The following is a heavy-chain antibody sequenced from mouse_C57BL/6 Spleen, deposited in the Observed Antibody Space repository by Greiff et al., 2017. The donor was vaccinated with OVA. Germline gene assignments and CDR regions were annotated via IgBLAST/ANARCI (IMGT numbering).Heavy chain of an antibody. J-gene: IGHJ2*01. CDR3: ARSANWDTNYFDY. D-gene: IGHD4-1*01. Sequence: EVQLQESGPELVKPGASVKIPCKASGYTFTDYNMDWVKQSHGKSLEWIGDINPNNGGTIYNQKFKGKATLTVDKSSSTAYMELRSLTSEDTAVYYCARSANWDTNYFDYWGQGTTLTVSS. CDR2: INPNNGGT. V-gene: IGHV1-18*01. CDR1: GYTFTDYN.